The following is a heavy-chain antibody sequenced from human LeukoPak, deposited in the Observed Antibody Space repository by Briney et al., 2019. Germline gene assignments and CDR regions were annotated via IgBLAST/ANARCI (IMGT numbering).Heavy chain of an antibody. CDR3: ARGRGPTLGYFDL. CDR1: GFTFSSYD. J-gene: IGHJ2*01. V-gene: IGHV3-13*01. Sequence: PGGSLRLSCAASGFTFSSYDMHWVRQTTGKGLEWVSGIGTAGETYYVVSVKGLFTISRENAQNSLYLQMNSLRAGDTAVYYCARGRGPTLGYFDLWGRGTLVTVSS. CDR2: IGTAGET.